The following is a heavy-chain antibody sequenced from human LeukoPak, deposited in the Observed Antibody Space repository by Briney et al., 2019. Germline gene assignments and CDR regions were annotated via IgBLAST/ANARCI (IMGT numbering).Heavy chain of an antibody. Sequence: SETLSLTCTVSGGSISSSSYYWGWVRQPPGKGLEWIGEIHHDGRINYNPSLKSRVTLSVDKSKNQFSLRLNSVTAADTAMYYCARSHDHLWGNYPDYWGQGTLVTVSS. CDR3: ARSHDHLWGNYPDY. J-gene: IGHJ4*02. D-gene: IGHD3-16*02. CDR2: IHHDGRI. V-gene: IGHV4-39*07. CDR1: GGSISSSSYY.